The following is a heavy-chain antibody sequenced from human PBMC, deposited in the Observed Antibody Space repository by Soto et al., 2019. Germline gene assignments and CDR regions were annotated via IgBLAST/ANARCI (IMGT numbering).Heavy chain of an antibody. CDR2: IYYSGST. J-gene: IGHJ6*02. CDR3: ASKLVGAYYYYGMDV. V-gene: IGHV4-31*03. D-gene: IGHD1-26*01. Sequence: KPSETLSLTCTVSGGSISSGGYYWSWIRQHPGKGLEWIGYIYYSGSTYYNPSHKSRVTISVDTSKNQFSLKLSSVTAADTAVYYCASKLVGAYYYYGMDVWGQGTTVTVSS. CDR1: GGSISSGGYY.